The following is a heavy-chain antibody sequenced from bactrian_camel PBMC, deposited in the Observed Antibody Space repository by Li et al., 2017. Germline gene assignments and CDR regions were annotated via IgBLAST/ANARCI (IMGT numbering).Heavy chain of an antibody. Sequence: VESGGGSVQAGGSLRLSCAASGYAFNSMAWFRQAPGKEREGVAGIYTTSGQTDYVDSVKGRFTISRDRSKNTVYLQMNSLKPEDTAMYVCAAVAGPYIGACPSKYNYWGQGTQVTVS. CDR3: AAVAGPYIGACPSKYNY. V-gene: IGHV3S63*01. D-gene: IGHD6*01. J-gene: IGHJ4*01. CDR1: GYAFNS. CDR2: IYTTSGQT.